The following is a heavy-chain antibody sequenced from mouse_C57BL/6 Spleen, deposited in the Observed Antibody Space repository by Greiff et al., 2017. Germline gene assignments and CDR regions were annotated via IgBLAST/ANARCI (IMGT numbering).Heavy chain of an antibody. J-gene: IGHJ3*01. CDR3: ARKDGTAQARFAY. Sequence: QVQLQQPGAELVKPGASVKLSCKASGYTFTSYWMHWVKQRPGQGLEWIGMIHPNSGSTNYNEKFKSKATLTVDKSSSTAYMQLSSLTSEDSAVYYCARKDGTAQARFAYWGQGALVTVSA. V-gene: IGHV1-64*01. CDR1: GYTFTSYW. CDR2: IHPNSGST. D-gene: IGHD3-2*02.